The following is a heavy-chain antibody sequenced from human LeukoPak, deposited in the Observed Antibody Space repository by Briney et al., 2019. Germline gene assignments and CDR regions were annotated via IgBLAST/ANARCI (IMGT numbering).Heavy chain of an antibody. CDR3: ARESRSYFDY. CDR1: GFTFSSYS. CDR2: ISSSSSYI. J-gene: IGHJ4*02. Sequence: GSLRLSCAASGFTFSSYSMNWVRQAPGKGLEWVSSISSSSSYIYYADSVKGRFTISRDNAKNSLYLQMYSLRAEDTAVYYCARESRSYFDYWGQGTLVTVSS. V-gene: IGHV3-21*01.